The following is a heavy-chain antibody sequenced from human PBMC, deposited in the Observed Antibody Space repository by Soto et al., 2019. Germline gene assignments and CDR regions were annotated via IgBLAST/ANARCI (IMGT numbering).Heavy chain of an antibody. J-gene: IGHJ3*02. CDR3: ARDSLGGDGYIQGYAFDI. V-gene: IGHV3-30-3*01. CDR2: ISYDGSNK. Sequence: GGSLRLSCAGSGFIFSTYVMHWVRQAPGKGLEWVAVISYDGSNKYYADSVKGRFTISRDNSKNTLYLQMNSLRAEDTAVYYCARDSLGGDGYIQGYAFDIWGQGTMVTVSS. D-gene: IGHD5-12*01. CDR1: GFIFSTYV.